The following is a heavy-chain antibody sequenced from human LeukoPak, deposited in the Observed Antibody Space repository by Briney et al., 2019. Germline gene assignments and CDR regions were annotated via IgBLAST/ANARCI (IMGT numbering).Heavy chain of an antibody. D-gene: IGHD3-10*01. CDR2: IYASGST. CDR3: ARGTSFGELNSDY. V-gene: IGHV4-61*02. CDR1: GGSISSGSYY. J-gene: IGHJ4*02. Sequence: SETLSLTCTVSGGSISSGSYYWSWIRQPAGKGLEWIGRIYASGSTNYNPSLKSRVTISVDTSKNQFSLKLSSVTAADTAVYYCARGTSFGELNSDYWGQGTLVTVSS.